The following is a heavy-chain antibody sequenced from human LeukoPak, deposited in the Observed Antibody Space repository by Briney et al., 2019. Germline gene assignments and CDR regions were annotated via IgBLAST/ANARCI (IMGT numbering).Heavy chain of an antibody. Sequence: PGGSLRLSCAASGFTFSTYAMYWVRQAPGKGLEWVAVISYDGSNKYYADSVKGRFTMSRDNSKNTLFLQMNSLRAEDTAVYYCARDRVYYYDSSGYYPDAFDIWGQGTMVTVSS. CDR1: GFTFSTYA. D-gene: IGHD3-22*01. J-gene: IGHJ3*02. CDR3: ARDRVYYYDSSGYYPDAFDI. V-gene: IGHV3-30*03. CDR2: ISYDGSNK.